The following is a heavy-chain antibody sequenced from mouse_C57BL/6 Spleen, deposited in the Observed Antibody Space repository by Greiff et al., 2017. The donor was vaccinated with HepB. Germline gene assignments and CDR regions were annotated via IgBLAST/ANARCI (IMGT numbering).Heavy chain of an antibody. CDR2: IYPGSGNT. V-gene: IGHV1-76*01. D-gene: IGHD4-1*01. J-gene: IGHJ2*01. CDR3: ARELGRRDFFDY. CDR1: GYTFTDYY. Sequence: QVHVKQSGAELVRPGASVKLSCKASGYTFTDYYINWVKQRPGQGLEWIARIYPGSGNTYYNEKFKGKATLTAEKSSSTAYMQLSSLTSEDSAVYFCARELGRRDFFDYWGQGTTLTVSS.